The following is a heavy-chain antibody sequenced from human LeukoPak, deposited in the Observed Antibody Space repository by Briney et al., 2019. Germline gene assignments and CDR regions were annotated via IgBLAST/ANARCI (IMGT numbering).Heavy chain of an antibody. Sequence: SVKVSCKASGGTFSSYAISWVRQAPGQGLEWMGRIIPILGIANYAQKFQGRVTITADKSTSTAYMELSSLRSEDTAVYYCAIRRGLVNFDYWGQGTLVTVSS. CDR3: AIRRGLVNFDY. V-gene: IGHV1-69*04. CDR1: GGTFSSYA. D-gene: IGHD3-3*01. CDR2: IIPILGIA. J-gene: IGHJ4*02.